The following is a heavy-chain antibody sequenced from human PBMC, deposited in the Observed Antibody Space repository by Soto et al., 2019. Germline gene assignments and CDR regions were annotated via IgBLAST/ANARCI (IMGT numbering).Heavy chain of an antibody. Sequence: GASVKVSCKASGYTFTSYGISWVRQAPGQGLEWMGWISAYNGNTNYAQKLQGRVTMTTDTSTSTAYMELRSLRSDDTAVYYCARVRVAAAVSSPDAFDIWGQGTMVTVSS. V-gene: IGHV1-18*04. CDR3: ARVRVAAAVSSPDAFDI. J-gene: IGHJ3*02. D-gene: IGHD6-13*01. CDR1: GYTFTSYG. CDR2: ISAYNGNT.